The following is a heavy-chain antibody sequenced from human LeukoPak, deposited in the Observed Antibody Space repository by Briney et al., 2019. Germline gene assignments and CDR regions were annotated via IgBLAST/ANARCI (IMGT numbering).Heavy chain of an antibody. V-gene: IGHV3-23*01. D-gene: IGHD3-10*01. CDR1: GFTFSNYW. CDR2: ISGSGGST. J-gene: IGHJ6*02. CDR3: AKVTSVYYGMDV. Sequence: GGSLRLSCAASGFTFSNYWMHWVRQAPGKGLEWVSAISGSGGSTYYADSVKGRFTISRDNSKNTLYLQMNSLRAEDTAVYYCAKVTSVYYGMDVWGQGTTVTVSS.